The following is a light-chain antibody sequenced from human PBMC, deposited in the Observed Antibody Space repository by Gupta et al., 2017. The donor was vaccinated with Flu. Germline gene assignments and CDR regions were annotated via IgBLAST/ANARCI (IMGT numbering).Light chain of an antibody. CDR2: GAS. V-gene: IGKV3-15*01. CDR1: QSVSSN. Sequence: VTLSVSPGERATLSCRASQSVSSNVAWYQQKPGQAPRLLIYGASTRATGIPARFSGSGSGTEFTLTISSLQSEDFAVYYCQQYNNWPPITFGQGTRLEIK. CDR3: QQYNNWPPIT. J-gene: IGKJ5*01.